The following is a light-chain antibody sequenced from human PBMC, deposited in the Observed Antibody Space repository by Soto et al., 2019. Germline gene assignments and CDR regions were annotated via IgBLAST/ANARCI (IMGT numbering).Light chain of an antibody. CDR1: SSDVGGYNY. J-gene: IGLJ3*02. CDR2: DVS. V-gene: IGLV2-14*01. CDR3: CSYTTSSWV. Sequence: QSALTQPASVSGTPGQSITLSCTGTSSDVGGYNYVSWYQQHPCKAPKLMIYDVSNRPSGVSNRFSGSKSGNTASLTISGLPAEDEADYYCCSYTTSSWVFGGGTKLTVL.